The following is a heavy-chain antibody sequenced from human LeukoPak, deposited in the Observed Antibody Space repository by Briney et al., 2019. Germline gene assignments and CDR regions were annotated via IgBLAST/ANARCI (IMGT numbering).Heavy chain of an antibody. Sequence: GALRLSCAASGFSFSDYAMAWVRQAPGKGLQWVADITGIGGRTDHADSVRGRFIISRDNSKNKLYLEMNSLRAEDTAIYFCAKDRYCSGGSCYADAFDVWGQGIMVTVSS. J-gene: IGHJ3*01. D-gene: IGHD2-15*01. CDR3: AKDRYCSGGSCYADAFDV. CDR1: GFSFSDYA. CDR2: ITGIGGRT. V-gene: IGHV3-23*01.